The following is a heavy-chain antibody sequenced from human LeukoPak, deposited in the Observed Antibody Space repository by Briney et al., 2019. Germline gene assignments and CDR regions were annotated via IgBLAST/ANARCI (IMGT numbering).Heavy chain of an antibody. Sequence: GASLKVSCKASGGTFSSYAISWVGQAPGQGLEWMGWISGHNGNTNYAQNLQGRVTMTTDTSTSTVYMELRSLRSDDTAVYYCARGLTFIAVAPFEYWGQGNLVTVSS. CDR3: ARGLTFIAVAPFEY. J-gene: IGHJ4*02. CDR1: GGTFSSYA. V-gene: IGHV1-18*01. D-gene: IGHD6-19*01. CDR2: ISGHNGNT.